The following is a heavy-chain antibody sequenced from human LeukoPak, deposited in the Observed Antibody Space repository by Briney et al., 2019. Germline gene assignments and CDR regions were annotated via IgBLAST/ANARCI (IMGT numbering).Heavy chain of an antibody. V-gene: IGHV3-23*01. CDR3: AKESTAYSSGWDPALDY. D-gene: IGHD6-19*01. CDR1: GFTFSSYA. CDR2: ISGSGGST. J-gene: IGHJ4*02. Sequence: GGSLRLSCAASGFTFSSYAMSWVRQAPGKGLEWVSAISGSGGSTYYAGSVKGRFTISRDNSKNTLYLQMNSLRAEDTAVYYCAKESTAYSSGWDPALDYWGQGTLVTVSS.